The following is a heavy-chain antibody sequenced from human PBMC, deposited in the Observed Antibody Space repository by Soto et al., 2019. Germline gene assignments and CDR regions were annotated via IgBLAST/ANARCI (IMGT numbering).Heavy chain of an antibody. V-gene: IGHV4-34*01. CDR1: GGSFSGYY. CDR2: INHSGST. J-gene: IGHJ4*02. CDR3: ARELELLDYFDY. D-gene: IGHD1-7*01. Sequence: SETLSLTCAVYGGSFSGYYWSWIRQPPGKGLEWIGEINHSGSTNYNPSLKSRVTISVDTSKNQFSLKLSSVTAADTAVYYCARELELLDYFDYWGQGTLVTVSS.